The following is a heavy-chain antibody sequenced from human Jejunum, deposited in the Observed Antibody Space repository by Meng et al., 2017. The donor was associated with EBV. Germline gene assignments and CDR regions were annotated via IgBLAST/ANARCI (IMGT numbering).Heavy chain of an antibody. D-gene: IGHD6-19*01. CDR1: GFTFSGSA. CDR2: IRSKDDNYAT. V-gene: IGHV3-73*02. J-gene: IGHJ5*02. CDR3: ASPYISGHNVFDP. Sequence: EVTRVEAGGGLVQPGGSLKLSCAGSGFTFSGSAMHWVRQAPGKGLEWVGRIRSKDDNYATTYAASVKGRFTFSRDGSKNMAYLQMTSLKSEDTAVYYCASPYISGHNVFDPWGQGTLVTVSS.